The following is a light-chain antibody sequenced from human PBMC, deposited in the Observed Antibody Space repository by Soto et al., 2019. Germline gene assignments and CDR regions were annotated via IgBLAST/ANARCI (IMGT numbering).Light chain of an antibody. CDR1: QSINTF. CDR3: QQSYSAPWK. CDR2: AAS. V-gene: IGKV1-39*01. Sequence: IQLTQSPSSLSASVGDRVTITCRASQSINTFLNWYQQKPGKAPKLLIYAASNLQSGVPSRFSGGGSGTDFTSSISSLQPEDFATYYCQQSYSAPWKFGQGTKVEI. J-gene: IGKJ1*01.